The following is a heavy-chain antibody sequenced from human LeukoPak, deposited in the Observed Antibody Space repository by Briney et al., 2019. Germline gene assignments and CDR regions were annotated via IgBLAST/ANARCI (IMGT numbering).Heavy chain of an antibody. CDR3: ARGYCSSTTCSIDY. CDR1: GYTFTHYA. J-gene: IGHJ4*02. D-gene: IGHD2-2*01. Sequence: GASVKVSCKASGYTFTHYAIHWVPQAPGQRLEWMGWINAANGNTRYSQKFQGRVTITRDASASTVYMELSSLRSEDTAIYYCARGYCSSTTCSIDYWGQGTLVTVSS. CDR2: INAANGNT. V-gene: IGHV1-3*01.